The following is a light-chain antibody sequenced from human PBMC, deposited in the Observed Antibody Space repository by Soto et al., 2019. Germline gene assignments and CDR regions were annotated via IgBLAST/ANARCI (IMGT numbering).Light chain of an antibody. CDR1: QGISNY. V-gene: IGKV1-33*01. CDR2: DAS. Sequence: DIQMTQSPSSLSASVGDRVTITCQASQGISNYLNWYQQKPGKAPKLLIYDASNLETGVPSRFSGSGSETYFTLTISSLQPEDIATYYCQQYDNFPRTFGQGTKVEIK. J-gene: IGKJ1*01. CDR3: QQYDNFPRT.